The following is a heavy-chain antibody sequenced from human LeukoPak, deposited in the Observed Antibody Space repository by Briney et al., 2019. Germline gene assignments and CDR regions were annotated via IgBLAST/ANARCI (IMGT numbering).Heavy chain of an antibody. V-gene: IGHV3-23*01. CDR2: ISGRGGST. D-gene: IGHD3-10*01. CDR1: GFTFSNYG. Sequence: GESLRLSCAASGFTFSNYGINWVRQAPGKGLEWVSSISGRGGSTYYADSVKGRFTISRDNSKNTLYLQMNSLRAEDTAVYYCAKGRWFGEPNWFDPWGQGTLVTVSS. CDR3: AKGRWFGEPNWFDP. J-gene: IGHJ5*02.